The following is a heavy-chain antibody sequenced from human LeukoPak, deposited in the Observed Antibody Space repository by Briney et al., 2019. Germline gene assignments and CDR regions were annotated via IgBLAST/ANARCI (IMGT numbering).Heavy chain of an antibody. D-gene: IGHD3-22*01. CDR2: IYYSGST. J-gene: IGHJ4*02. CDR1: GGSISSYY. CDR3: ARAAGGYSTYYFDY. V-gene: IGHV4-59*01. Sequence: SETLSLTCTVSGGSISSYYWSWIRQPPGKGLEWIGHIYYSGSTNYNPSLKSRVTISVDTSKNQFSLKLSSVTAADTAVYYCARAAGGYSTYYFDYWGQGTLVTISS.